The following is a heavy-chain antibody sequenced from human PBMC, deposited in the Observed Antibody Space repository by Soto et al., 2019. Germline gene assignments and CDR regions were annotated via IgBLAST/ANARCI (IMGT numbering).Heavy chain of an antibody. Sequence: PGGSLRLSCEASGFMFSTYLMSWVRQAPGKGLEWVANIKQGGNEKFYVDSVKGRFTISRDNAKKSLFLQMNSLRPEDTAVYYCVGALTYEVPYYHYGMDVWGQGTTVTVSS. CDR3: VGALTYEVPYYHYGMDV. CDR2: IKQGGNEK. V-gene: IGHV3-7*01. J-gene: IGHJ6*02. CDR1: GFMFSTYL. D-gene: IGHD3-16*01.